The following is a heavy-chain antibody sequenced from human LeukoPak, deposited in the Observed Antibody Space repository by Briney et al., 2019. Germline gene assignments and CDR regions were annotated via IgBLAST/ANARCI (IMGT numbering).Heavy chain of an antibody. D-gene: IGHD2-21*02. V-gene: IGHV4-59*12. CDR3: AKVFCGGDCHVDF. J-gene: IGHJ4*02. CDR1: GGSISSYY. Sequence: SETLSLTCTVSGGSISSYYWSWIRQPPGKGLEWVGEIFHTGTANYNPSLKSRLTISVDTSKNQFSLRLNSVTAADTAVYYCAKVFCGGDCHVDFWGRGTLVTVSS. CDR2: IFHTGTA.